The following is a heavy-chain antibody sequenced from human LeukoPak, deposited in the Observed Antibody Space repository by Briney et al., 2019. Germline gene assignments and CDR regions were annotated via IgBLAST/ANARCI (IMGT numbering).Heavy chain of an antibody. D-gene: IGHD3-22*01. J-gene: IGHJ4*02. V-gene: IGHV3-23*01. CDR3: APDWYYYDSSGFEAFDY. CDR2: ISGSGGST. Sequence: GRSLRLSCAASGFTFSSYAMSWVRQAPGKGLEWVSAISGSGGSTYYADSVKGRFTISRDNSKNTLYLQMNSLRAEDTAVYYCAPDWYYYDSSGFEAFDYWGQGTLVTVSS. CDR1: GFTFSSYA.